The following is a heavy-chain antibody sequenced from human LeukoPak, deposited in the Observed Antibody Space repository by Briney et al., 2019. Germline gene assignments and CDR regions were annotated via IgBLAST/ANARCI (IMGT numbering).Heavy chain of an antibody. D-gene: IGHD6-6*01. J-gene: IGHJ4*02. CDR3: ARIGYSSSSTDY. Sequence: PGGSLRLSCAASGFTFSNNWMTWVRQAPGKGLEWVANIKQDGSQKYYVDSMKGRFTISRDNAKNSLYLQINSLRAEDTAVYYCARIGYSSSSTDYWGQGTLVTVSS. CDR1: GFTFSNNW. CDR2: IKQDGSQK. V-gene: IGHV3-7*01.